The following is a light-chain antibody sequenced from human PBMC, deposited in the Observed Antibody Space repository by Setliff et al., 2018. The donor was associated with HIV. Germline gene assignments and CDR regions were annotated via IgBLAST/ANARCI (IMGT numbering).Light chain of an antibody. CDR2: SSN. J-gene: IGLJ1*01. CDR3: SSYTNISTYI. Sequence: QSVLTQPPSASGTPGQKVTISCSGSSSNIGSNTVNWYQQLPGTAPKLLIYSSNVRPSRVPDRFSGSKSGTSASLAISGLQAEDEADYYCSSYTNISTYIFGSGTKVTVL. V-gene: IGLV1-44*01. CDR1: SSNIGSNT.